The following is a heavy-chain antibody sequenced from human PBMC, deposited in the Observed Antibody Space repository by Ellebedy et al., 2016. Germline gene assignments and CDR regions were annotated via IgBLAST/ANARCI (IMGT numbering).Heavy chain of an antibody. CDR1: GFTFSSYG. D-gene: IGHD3-10*01. V-gene: IGHV3-33*01. CDR2: IWYDGSNK. Sequence: GGSLRLXXAAPGFTFSSYGMHWVRQAPGKGLEWVAVIWYDGSNKYYADSVKGRFTISRDNSKNTLYLQMNSLRAEDTAVYYCARGVVRGTEDDAFDIWGQGTMVTVSS. CDR3: ARGVVRGTEDDAFDI. J-gene: IGHJ3*02.